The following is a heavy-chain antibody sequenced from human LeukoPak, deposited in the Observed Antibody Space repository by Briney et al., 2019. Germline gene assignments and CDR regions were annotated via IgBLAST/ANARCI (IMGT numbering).Heavy chain of an antibody. D-gene: IGHD3-9*01. J-gene: IGHJ4*02. V-gene: IGHV5-51*01. CDR2: IYPGDSDT. CDR3: ATTQYYDILTGYYRDY. Sequence: GESLKISCKGSGYSFTSYWIGWVRQMPGKGLEWMGIIYPGDSDTRYSPSFQGQVTISADKSISTAYLQWSSLKASDTAMYYCATTQYYDILTGYYRDYRGQGTLVTVSS. CDR1: GYSFTSYW.